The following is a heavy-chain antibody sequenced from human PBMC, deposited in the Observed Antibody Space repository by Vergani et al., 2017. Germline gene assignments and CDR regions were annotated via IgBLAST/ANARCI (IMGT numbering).Heavy chain of an antibody. CDR3: AKAMYYDFWSGYFDY. J-gene: IGHJ4*02. Sequence: EVQLVESGGGLVQPGRSLRLSCAASGFTFDDYAMHWVRQAPGKGLEWVSGISWNSGSIGYADSVKGRFTISRDNAKKSLYLQMNSLRAEDTALYYCAKAMYYDFWSGYFDYWGQGTLVTVSS. CDR2: ISWNSGSI. V-gene: IGHV3-9*01. CDR1: GFTFDDYA. D-gene: IGHD3-3*01.